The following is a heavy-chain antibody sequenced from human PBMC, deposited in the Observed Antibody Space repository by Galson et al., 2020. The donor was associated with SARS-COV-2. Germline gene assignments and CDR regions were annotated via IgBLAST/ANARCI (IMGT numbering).Heavy chain of an antibody. V-gene: IGHV3-73*01. J-gene: IGHJ4*02. CDR2: IRSKPNNYAT. CDR1: GFAFSGSA. CDR3: ARFVEAASCFDY. Sequence: GGSLRLSCAASGFAFSGSAIHWVRQASGKGLEWVGRIRSKPNNYATACAASVNDRFTISRDDSKNTAYLQMNSLKTEDTALYYCARFVEAASCFDYWGQGALVTVSS. D-gene: IGHD3-10*01.